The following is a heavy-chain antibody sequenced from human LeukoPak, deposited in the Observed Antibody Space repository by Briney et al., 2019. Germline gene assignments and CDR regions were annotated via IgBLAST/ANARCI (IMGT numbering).Heavy chain of an antibody. CDR1: GFTFSKYW. D-gene: IGHD6-19*01. J-gene: IGHJ4*02. CDR2: INTDGTVT. V-gene: IGHV3-74*01. Sequence: TGGSLKLSCAASGFTFSKYWMLWVRQAPGKGLESVSRINTDGTVTTYADSVKGRFTASRDNADTTMFLQMNSVRDEDTAVFYCATKQWLAPPPDSWGQGTPVTVSS. CDR3: ATKQWLAPPPDS.